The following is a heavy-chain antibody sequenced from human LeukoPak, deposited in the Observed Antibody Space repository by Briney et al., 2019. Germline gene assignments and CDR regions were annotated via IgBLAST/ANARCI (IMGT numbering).Heavy chain of an antibody. V-gene: IGHV4-4*07. Sequence: SETLSLTCSVSGDSIRTYYWSWIRQPAGKGLEWIGRIYTSGSANYNPSLRSRVTMTVDTSKNQISLKLSSVTAADTAVYYCASTEVGEFDSWGQGTLVTVSS. D-gene: IGHD3-16*01. CDR1: GDSIRTYY. CDR2: IYTSGSA. J-gene: IGHJ4*02. CDR3: ASTEVGEFDS.